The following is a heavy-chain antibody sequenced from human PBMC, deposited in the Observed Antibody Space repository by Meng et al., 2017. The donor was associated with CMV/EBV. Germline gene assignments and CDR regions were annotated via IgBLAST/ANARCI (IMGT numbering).Heavy chain of an antibody. Sequence: ASVKVSCKASGYTFTSYGISWVRQAPGQGLEWMGWISAYNGNTNYAQKLQGRVTMTTDTSTSTAYMELRGLRSDDTAVYYCARDRNWNYYEISANLDYWGQGTLVTVSS. CDR1: GYTFTSYG. V-gene: IGHV1-18*01. J-gene: IGHJ4*02. D-gene: IGHD1-7*01. CDR2: ISAYNGNT. CDR3: ARDRNWNYYEISANLDY.